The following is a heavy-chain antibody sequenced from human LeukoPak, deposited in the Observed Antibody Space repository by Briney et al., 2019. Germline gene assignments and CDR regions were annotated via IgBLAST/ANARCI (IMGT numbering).Heavy chain of an antibody. J-gene: IGHJ4*02. D-gene: IGHD6-19*01. CDR2: ITYNSRYK. V-gene: IGHV3-21*04. CDR3: ARYSSGWVFDY. CDR1: GFAFSRYS. Sequence: GGSLRLSCAASGFAFSRYSVNWVRQAPGKGLEWVSSITYNSRYKYYADSVRGRFTISRDNAKNSLYLQMNSLRAEDTAVYYCARYSSGWVFDYWGQGTLVTVSS.